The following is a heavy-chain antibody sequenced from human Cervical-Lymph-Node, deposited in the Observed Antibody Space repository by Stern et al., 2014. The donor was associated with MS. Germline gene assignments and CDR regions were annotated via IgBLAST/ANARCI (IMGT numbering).Heavy chain of an antibody. J-gene: IGHJ4*02. CDR3: ARHKGSGLRNFDY. CDR2: IYYSGST. D-gene: IGHD6-19*01. CDR1: GGPISSSSYY. V-gene: IGHV4-39*01. Sequence: QVQLQESGPGLVKPSETLSLTCTVSGGPISSSSYYWGWIRQPPGKGLEGIGSIYYSGSTYYNPSLKRRVTISVDTSQNQISLKLSSVTAADTAVYYCARHKGSGLRNFDYWGQGTLVTVSS.